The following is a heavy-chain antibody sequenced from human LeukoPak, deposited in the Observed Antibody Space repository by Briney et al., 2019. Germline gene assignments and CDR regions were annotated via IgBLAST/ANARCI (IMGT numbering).Heavy chain of an antibody. CDR2: IYYSGST. D-gene: IGHD1-26*01. CDR1: GGSISSSSYY. J-gene: IGHJ4*02. Sequence: PSETLSLTCTVSGGSISSSSYYWGWIRQPPGKGLEWIGSIYYSGSTYYNPSLKSRVTISVDTSKNQFSLKLSSVTAADTAVYYCARHKNRIGVGYWGQGTLVTVSS. CDR3: ARHKNRIGVGY. V-gene: IGHV4-39*01.